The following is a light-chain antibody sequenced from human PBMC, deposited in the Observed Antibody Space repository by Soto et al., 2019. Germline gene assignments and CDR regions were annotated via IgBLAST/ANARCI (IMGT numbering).Light chain of an antibody. CDR3: QSYDSSLSGSYV. Sequence: QSVLTQPPSVSGAPGQRVTISCTGSSSNIGAGYDVHWYQQLPGTAPKLLIYGNSNRPSGVPDRFSGSKSGTSASLAITGLQAEDVADYYCQSYDSSLSGSYVFGTGTNVNVL. J-gene: IGLJ1*01. V-gene: IGLV1-40*01. CDR2: GNS. CDR1: SSNIGAGYD.